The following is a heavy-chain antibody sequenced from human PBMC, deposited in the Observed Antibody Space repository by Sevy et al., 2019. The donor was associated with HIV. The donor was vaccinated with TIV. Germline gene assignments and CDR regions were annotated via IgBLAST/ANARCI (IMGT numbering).Heavy chain of an antibody. D-gene: IGHD5-18*01. CDR2: VESGGSK. CDR3: ATGDTAMITDLDY. V-gene: IGHV3-23*01. J-gene: IGHJ4*02. Sequence: GGSLRLSCGASGFIFSNNAMNWVRQAPGTGPEWVSGVESGGSKYYADSVKGRFTISSDNSKNMLFLQMGSLRAEDTAIYYCATGDTAMITDLDYWGLRTLVTVSS. CDR1: GFIFSNNA.